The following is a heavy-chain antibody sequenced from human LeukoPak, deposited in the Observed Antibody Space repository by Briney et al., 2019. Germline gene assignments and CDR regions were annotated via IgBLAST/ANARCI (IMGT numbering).Heavy chain of an antibody. CDR2: IYSSGTT. CDR1: GDSISIYY. V-gene: IGHV4-4*07. CDR3: AGDGYKTNWYFDL. Sequence: SETLSLTCTVSGDSISIYYWSWIRQPAGKGLEWIGRIYSSGTTNYKPSLKSRVSMSVDTSKNQFSLRLNSVTAADTAVYYCAGDGYKTNWYFDLWGRGTLVTVSS. J-gene: IGHJ2*01. D-gene: IGHD5-24*01.